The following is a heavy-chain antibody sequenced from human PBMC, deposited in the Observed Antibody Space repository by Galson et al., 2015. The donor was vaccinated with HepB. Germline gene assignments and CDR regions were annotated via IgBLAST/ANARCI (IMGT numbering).Heavy chain of an antibody. CDR3: ARVGYSYGDKDYGMDV. Sequence: CAISGDSVSSNSAAWNWIRQSPSRGLEWLGRTYYRSKWYNDYAVSVKSRITINPDTSKNQFSLQLNSVTPEDTAVYYCARVGYSYGDKDYGMDVWDQGTTVTVSS. V-gene: IGHV6-1*01. CDR2: TYYRSKWYN. CDR1: GDSVSSNSAA. J-gene: IGHJ6*02. D-gene: IGHD5-18*01.